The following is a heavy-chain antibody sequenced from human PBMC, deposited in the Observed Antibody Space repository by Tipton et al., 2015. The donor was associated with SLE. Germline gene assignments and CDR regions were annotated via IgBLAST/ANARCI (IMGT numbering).Heavy chain of an antibody. J-gene: IGHJ4*02. CDR2: VFYSGTT. CDR1: GGSISNSTYY. D-gene: IGHD2-2*01. Sequence: LRLSCTVSGGSISNSTYYWGWIRQPPGKGLEWAGSVFYSGTTYYNPSLESRVTISVDTSKNQFSLKLRSVTAADTAVYYCARDLGLYCSRTSCYGDNYFRYWGQGSLVTVSS. CDR3: ARDLGLYCSRTSCYGDNYFRY. V-gene: IGHV4-39*07.